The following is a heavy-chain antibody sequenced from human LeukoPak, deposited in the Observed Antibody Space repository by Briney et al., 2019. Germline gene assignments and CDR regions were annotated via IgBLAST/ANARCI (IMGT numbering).Heavy chain of an antibody. CDR2: ISSSSSYI. D-gene: IGHD3-22*01. CDR1: GFTFSSYS. Sequence: GGSLRLSCAASGFTFSSYSMNWVRQAPGKGLEWVSSISSSSSYIYYADSVKGRFTISRDNSKNTLYLQMNSLRAEDTAVYYCAKSITMIVVVKGNYFDYWGQGTLVTVSS. J-gene: IGHJ4*02. V-gene: IGHV3-21*04. CDR3: AKSITMIVVVKGNYFDY.